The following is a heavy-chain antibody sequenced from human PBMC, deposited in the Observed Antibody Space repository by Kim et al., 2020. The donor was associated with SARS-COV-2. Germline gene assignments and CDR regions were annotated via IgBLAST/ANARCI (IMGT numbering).Heavy chain of an antibody. J-gene: IGHJ3*02. CDR3: ALRGTVGRTVPFDI. V-gene: IGHV4-34*01. CDR2: INDSGRT. CDR1: GGSFSGYY. Sequence: SETLSLTCTVDGGSFSGYYWSWIRQPPGKGLEWIGQINDSGRTNYNPSLKSRVIISVDTSKTQFSLKVNSVTAADRAVYYCALRGTVGRTVPFDIWGQGTMVTVSS. D-gene: IGHD1-26*01.